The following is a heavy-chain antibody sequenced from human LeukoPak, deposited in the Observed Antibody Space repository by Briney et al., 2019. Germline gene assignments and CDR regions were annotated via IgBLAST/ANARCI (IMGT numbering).Heavy chain of an antibody. V-gene: IGHV4-34*01. Sequence: PSETLSLTCAVYGGSFSGYYWSWIRQPPGKGLEWIGEINHSGNTNYNPSLKSRVTISVDTSKNQFSLKLSSVTAADTAVYYCARSIRGYSSGWYYFDYWGQGTLITVSS. CDR1: GGSFSGYY. CDR3: ARSIRGYSSGWYYFDY. J-gene: IGHJ4*02. D-gene: IGHD6-19*01. CDR2: INHSGNT.